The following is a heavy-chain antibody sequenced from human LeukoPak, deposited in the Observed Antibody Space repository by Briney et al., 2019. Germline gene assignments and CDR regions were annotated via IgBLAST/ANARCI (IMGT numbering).Heavy chain of an antibody. CDR3: ARAAGGGSGSYYSYYYYMDV. D-gene: IGHD3-10*01. J-gene: IGHJ6*03. CDR2: INHSGST. V-gene: IGHV4-34*01. CDR1: GGSFSGYY. Sequence: SETLSLTCAVYGGSFSGYYWSWIRQPPGKGLEWIGEINHSGSTNYNPSLKSRVTISGDTSKNQFSLKLSSVTAADTAVYYCARAAGGGSGSYYSYYYYMDVWGKGTTLTVSS.